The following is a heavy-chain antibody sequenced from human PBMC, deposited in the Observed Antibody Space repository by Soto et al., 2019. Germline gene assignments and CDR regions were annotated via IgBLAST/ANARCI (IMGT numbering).Heavy chain of an antibody. CDR1: GYPFTSYA. V-gene: IGHV1-3*01. D-gene: IGHD6-6*01. Sequence: ASSKVSCNPSGYPFTSYAMHWVRQAPVQRLEWMGWINAGNGNTKYSQKFQGRVTITRDTSASTAYMELSSLRSEDTAVYYCARDIPGGYSSSSWLYWGQGTLVTVSS. J-gene: IGHJ4*02. CDR3: ARDIPGGYSSSSWLY. CDR2: INAGNGNT.